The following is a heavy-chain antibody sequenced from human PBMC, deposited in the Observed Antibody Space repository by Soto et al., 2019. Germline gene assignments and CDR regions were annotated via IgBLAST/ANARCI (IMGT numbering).Heavy chain of an antibody. CDR2: ISWNSGSI. D-gene: IGHD2-21*02. J-gene: IGHJ4*02. CDR1: GFTFDDYA. V-gene: IGHV3-9*01. Sequence: DVQLVESGGGLVQPGRSLRLSCAASGFTFDDYAMHWVRQAPGKGLEWVSGISWNSGSIGYADSVKGRFTISRDNAKNSLYLQMNSLRAEDTALYYCAKSPYTVVTPLYFDYWGQGTLVTVSS. CDR3: AKSPYTVVTPLYFDY.